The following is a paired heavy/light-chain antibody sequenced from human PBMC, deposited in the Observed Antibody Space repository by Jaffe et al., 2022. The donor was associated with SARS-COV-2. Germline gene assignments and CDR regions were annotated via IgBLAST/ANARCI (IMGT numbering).Light chain of an antibody. CDR2: KDS. V-gene: IGLV3-25*03. Sequence: SYELTQPPSVSVSPGQTARITCSGDALPKQYAYWYQQKPGQAPVLVIYKDSERPSGIPERFSGSSSGTTVTLTISGVQAEDEADYYCQSADSSGTDVVFGGGTKLTVL. CDR3: QSADSSGTDVV. CDR1: ALPKQY. J-gene: IGLJ2*01.
Heavy chain of an antibody. V-gene: IGHV3-9*01. CDR3: AILGGGPYGDPGDYYYGMDV. J-gene: IGHJ6*02. D-gene: IGHD4-17*01. Sequence: EVQLVESGGGLVQPGRSLRLSCAASGFTFDDYAMHWVRQAPGKGLEWVSGISWNSGSIGYADSVKGRFTISRDNAKNSLYLQMNSLRAEDTALYYCAILGGGPYGDPGDYYYGMDVWGQGTTVTVSS. CDR2: ISWNSGSI. CDR1: GFTFDDYA.